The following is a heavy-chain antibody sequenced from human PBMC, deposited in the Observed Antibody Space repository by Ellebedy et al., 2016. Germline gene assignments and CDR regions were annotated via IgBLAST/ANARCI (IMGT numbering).Heavy chain of an antibody. J-gene: IGHJ4*02. D-gene: IGHD3-3*01. CDR3: ATLTIPGGSDS. V-gene: IGHV4-4*07. Sequence: SETLSLXXTVSGGSISRYYWSWIRQPAGKGLEWIGRIYSSGNSIYNPSLKSRVSMSVDTSKNHFSLEMRSVTAADTAVYYCATLTIPGGSDSWGQGILVTVSS. CDR2: IYSSGNS. CDR1: GGSISRYY.